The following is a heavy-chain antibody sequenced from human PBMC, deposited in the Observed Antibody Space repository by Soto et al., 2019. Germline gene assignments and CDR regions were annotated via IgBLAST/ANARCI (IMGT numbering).Heavy chain of an antibody. D-gene: IGHD3-3*02. CDR3: ASRIFDNYYYYMDV. Sequence: SETLSLTCTVSGGSISSYYWSWIRQPPGKGLEWIGYIYYSGSTNYNPSLKSRVTISVDTSKNQFSLKLSSVTAADTAVYYCASRIFDNYYYYMDVWGKGTTVTVSS. CDR1: GGSISSYY. CDR2: IYYSGST. J-gene: IGHJ6*03. V-gene: IGHV4-59*01.